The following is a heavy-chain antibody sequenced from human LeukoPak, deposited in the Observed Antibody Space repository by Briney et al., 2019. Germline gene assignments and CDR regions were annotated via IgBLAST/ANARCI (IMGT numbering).Heavy chain of an antibody. CDR2: IRYEGSNK. CDR1: GFTFSDYG. V-gene: IGHV3-30*02. Sequence: GGSLRLSCAASGFTFSDYGMHWVRQAPGKGLEWVAFIRYEGSNKYYADSVKGRFPISRDNSMNTLYLQMNTWRAEDTAVYFCAKGYWSGYSFDNWFDPWGQGTLVTVSS. CDR3: AKGYWSGYSFDNWFDP. D-gene: IGHD3-3*01. J-gene: IGHJ5*02.